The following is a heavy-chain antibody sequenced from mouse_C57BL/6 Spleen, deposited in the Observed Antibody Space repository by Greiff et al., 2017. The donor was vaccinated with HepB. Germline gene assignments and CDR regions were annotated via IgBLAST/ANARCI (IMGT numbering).Heavy chain of an antibody. Sequence: EVHLVESGGGLVKPGGSLKLSCAASGFTFSSYAMSWVRQTPEKRLEWVATISDGGSYTYYPDNVKGRFTISRDNAKNNLYLQMSHLKSEDTAMYYCAREAITTVVATDAYWGQGTLVTVSA. CDR2: ISDGGSYT. V-gene: IGHV5-4*01. CDR1: GFTFSSYA. J-gene: IGHJ3*01. D-gene: IGHD1-1*01. CDR3: AREAITTVVATDAY.